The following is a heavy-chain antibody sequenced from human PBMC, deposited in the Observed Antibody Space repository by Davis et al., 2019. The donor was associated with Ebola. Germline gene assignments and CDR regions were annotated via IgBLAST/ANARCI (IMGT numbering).Heavy chain of an antibody. CDR1: GFTFRNYA. D-gene: IGHD3-22*01. Sequence: GESLKIPCAASGFTFRNYAMGWVRQAPGKGLEWVAVISYDGSNKYYADSVKGRFTISRDNSKNTLYLQMNSLRAEDTAVYYYARDPSVSSGYYRYLDYWGQGTLVTVSS. J-gene: IGHJ4*02. CDR2: ISYDGSNK. CDR3: ARDPSVSSGYYRYLDY. V-gene: IGHV3-30*04.